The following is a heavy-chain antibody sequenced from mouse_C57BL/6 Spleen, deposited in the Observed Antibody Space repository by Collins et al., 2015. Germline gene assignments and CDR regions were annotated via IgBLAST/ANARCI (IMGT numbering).Heavy chain of an antibody. CDR3: ARGGYYGSRDAWFAY. D-gene: IGHD1-1*01. V-gene: IGHV1-55*01. Sequence: QVQLQQPGAELVKPGASVKMSCKASGYTFTSYWITWVKQRPGQGLEWIGDIYPGSGSTNYNEKFKSKATLTVDTSSSTAYMQLSSLTSEDSAVYYCARGGYYGSRDAWFAYWGQGTLVTVSA. CDR2: IYPGSGST. J-gene: IGHJ3*01. CDR1: GYTFTSYW.